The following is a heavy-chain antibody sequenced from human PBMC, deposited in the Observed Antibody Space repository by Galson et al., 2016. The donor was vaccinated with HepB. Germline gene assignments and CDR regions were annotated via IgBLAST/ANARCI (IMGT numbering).Heavy chain of an antibody. Sequence: SVKVSCKASGGTFSSYTISWVRQAPGQGLEWMGGIIPIFGTANYAQKFQGRVTITADESTSTAYMELSSLRSEDTAVYYCASREDYGDYVWESDQPMNFWGQGTLVTVSS. D-gene: IGHD4-17*01. CDR2: IIPIFGTA. CDR1: GGTFSSYT. J-gene: IGHJ4*02. V-gene: IGHV1-69*13. CDR3: ASREDYGDYVWESDQPMNF.